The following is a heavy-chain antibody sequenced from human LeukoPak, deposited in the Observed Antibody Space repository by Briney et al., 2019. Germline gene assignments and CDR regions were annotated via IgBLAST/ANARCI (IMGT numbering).Heavy chain of an antibody. CDR1: GFTFDDYG. J-gene: IGHJ5*02. Sequence: PGGSLRLSCAASGFTFDDYGMSWVRQVPGKGLEWVSGINWNGGSTGNADSVKGRFTTSRDNAKNSLYLQMNSLRAEDTALYYCARAGEWFGELLSGWFDPWGQGTLVTVSS. CDR2: INWNGGST. CDR3: ARAGEWFGELLSGWFDP. V-gene: IGHV3-20*04. D-gene: IGHD3-10*01.